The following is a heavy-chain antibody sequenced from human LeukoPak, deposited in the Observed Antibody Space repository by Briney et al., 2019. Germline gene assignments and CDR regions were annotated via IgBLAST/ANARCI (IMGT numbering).Heavy chain of an antibody. CDR3: AKIDRQYCSRSSCYALDY. J-gene: IGHJ4*02. D-gene: IGHD2-2*01. Sequence: GESLKISCKGSGYLFNSRWIAWVRQMPGKGLEWMGIIYPGDSDARYSPSFQGQVTISVDKSISTAYLQWRSLKASDTAIYYCAKIDRQYCSRSSCYALDYWGQGTQVTVSS. CDR1: GYLFNSRW. V-gene: IGHV5-51*01. CDR2: IYPGDSDA.